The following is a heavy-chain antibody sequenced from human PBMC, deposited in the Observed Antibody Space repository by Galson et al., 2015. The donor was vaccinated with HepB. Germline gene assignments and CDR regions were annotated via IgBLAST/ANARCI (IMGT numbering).Heavy chain of an antibody. CDR1: GYTFTGYY. V-gene: IGHV1-2*02. D-gene: IGHD1-26*01. CDR3: ARALRWEKPGDGGVDY. CDR2: INPNSGGT. J-gene: IGHJ4*02. Sequence: SVKVSCKASGYTFTGYYMHWVRQAPGQGLEWMGWINPNSGGTNYAQKFQGRVTMTRDTSISAAYMELSRLRSDDTAVYYCARALRWEKPGDGGVDYWGQGTLVTVSS.